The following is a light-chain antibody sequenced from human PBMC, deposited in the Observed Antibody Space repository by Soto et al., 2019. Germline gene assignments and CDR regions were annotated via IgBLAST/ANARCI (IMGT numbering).Light chain of an antibody. CDR1: QSVTNNY. J-gene: IGKJ4*01. Sequence: EIVLTQSPGTLSLSPGERATLSCRASQSVTNNYLAWYQQKPGQAPRILIFGASSRATGIPDRFSGSGSGTDFTLTISRLEPGDSAVYYCQQYGSSPPLTFGAGTKVDIK. CDR2: GAS. V-gene: IGKV3-20*01. CDR3: QQYGSSPPLT.